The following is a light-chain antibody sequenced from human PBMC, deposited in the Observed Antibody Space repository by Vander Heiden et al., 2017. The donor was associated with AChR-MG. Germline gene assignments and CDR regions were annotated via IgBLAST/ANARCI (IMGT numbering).Light chain of an antibody. CDR3: RQYNSYPLT. V-gene: IGKV1-5*01. CDR1: QSISSW. J-gene: IGKJ4*01. Sequence: DIQLTQSPSTLSASVGDRVTITCRASQSISSWLAWYQQKPGKAPKLLIYHASTLKSGVPSRFSGSGSGTEFTLTISSLQPEDFATYYCRQYNSYPLTFGGGTKVEIK. CDR2: HAS.